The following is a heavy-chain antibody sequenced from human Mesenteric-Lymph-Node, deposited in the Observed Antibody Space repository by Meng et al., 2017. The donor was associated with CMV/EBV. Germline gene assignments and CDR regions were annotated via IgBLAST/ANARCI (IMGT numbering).Heavy chain of an antibody. D-gene: IGHD2-15*01. CDR3: ARGGLGGYYYGMDV. V-gene: IGHV1-69*10. J-gene: IGHJ6*02. CDR2: IIPILGIA. Sequence: SVKVSCQASGGTFSSYAIRWVRQAPGQGLEWMGGIIPILGIANYAQKFQGRVTITADKSTSTAYMEVSSLRAEDTAVYYCARGGLGGYYYGMDVWGQGTTVTVSS. CDR1: GGTFSSYA.